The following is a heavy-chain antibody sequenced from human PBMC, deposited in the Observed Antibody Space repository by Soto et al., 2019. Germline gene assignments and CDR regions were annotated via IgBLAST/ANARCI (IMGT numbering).Heavy chain of an antibody. J-gene: IGHJ6*02. CDR2: IYSGGST. Sequence: GGSLRLSCAASGFTVSSNYMSWVRQAPGKGLEWVSVIYSGGSTYYADSVKGRFTISRDNSKNTLYLQMNSLRAEDMAVYYCARGVAAAPAFEWNNDYYYYGMDVWGQGTTVTVSS. CDR1: GFTVSSNY. V-gene: IGHV3-53*01. CDR3: ARGVAAAPAFEWNNDYYYYGMDV. D-gene: IGHD6-13*01.